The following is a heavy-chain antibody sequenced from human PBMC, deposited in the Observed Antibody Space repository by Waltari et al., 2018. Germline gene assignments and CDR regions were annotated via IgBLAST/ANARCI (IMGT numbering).Heavy chain of an antibody. CDR2: IIPIFGTA. V-gene: IGHV1-69*05. J-gene: IGHJ4*02. CDR3: ATQIRGTSGFDY. CDR1: GGTFSSYA. D-gene: IGHD3-16*01. Sequence: QVQLVQSGAEVKKSGSSVKVSCKASGGTFSSYAISRVRQAPGQGLEWMGGIIPIFGTANYAQKFQGRVTITTDESTSTAYMELSSLRSEDTAVYYCATQIRGTSGFDYWGQGTLVTVSS.